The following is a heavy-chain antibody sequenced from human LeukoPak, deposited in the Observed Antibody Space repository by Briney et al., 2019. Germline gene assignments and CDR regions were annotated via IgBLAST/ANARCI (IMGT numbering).Heavy chain of an antibody. CDR1: GFTFSSYG. CDR2: IWYDGSNK. Sequence: PGRSLRLSCAASGFTFSSYGMHWVRQAPGKGLEWVAVIWYDGSNKYYADSVKGRFTISRDNSKNTLYLQMNSLRAEDTAVYYRAKGGAYYYDSSGYFSIWGQGTMVTVSS. CDR3: AKGGAYYYDSSGYFSI. J-gene: IGHJ3*02. D-gene: IGHD3-22*01. V-gene: IGHV3-33*06.